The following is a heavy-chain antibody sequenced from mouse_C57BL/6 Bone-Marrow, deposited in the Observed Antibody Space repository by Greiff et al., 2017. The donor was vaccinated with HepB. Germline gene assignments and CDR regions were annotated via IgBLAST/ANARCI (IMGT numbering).Heavy chain of an antibody. CDR3: ARRDGYYFDY. CDR2: IYPGDGDT. D-gene: IGHD2-3*01. CDR1: GYSFSSSW. Sequence: VKLMESGPELVKPGASVKISCKASGYSFSSSWMNWVKQRPGKGLEWIGRIYPGDGDTNYNGKFKGKATLTADESSSTAYMQLSSLTSEDSAVYYCARRDGYYFDYWGQGTTLTVSS. J-gene: IGHJ2*01. V-gene: IGHV1-82*01.